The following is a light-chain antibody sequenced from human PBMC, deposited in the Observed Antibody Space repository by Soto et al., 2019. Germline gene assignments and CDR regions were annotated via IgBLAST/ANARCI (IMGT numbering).Light chain of an antibody. J-gene: IGKJ1*01. CDR1: RSVDKW. V-gene: IGKV1-5*02. Sequence: DIQMTQSPSTLSASLGDRVTIICRASRSVDKWLAWYQQKSGKAPKLLIYEASHLQSGVPSRFGGSGSGTEFTITINNLQPEDVATYYCQQYYSFWTFGQGTTVEV. CDR3: QQYYSFWT. CDR2: EAS.